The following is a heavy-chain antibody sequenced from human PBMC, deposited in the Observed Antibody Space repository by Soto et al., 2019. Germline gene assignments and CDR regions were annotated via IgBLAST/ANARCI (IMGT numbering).Heavy chain of an antibody. J-gene: IGHJ6*03. Sequence: GGSLRLSCAASGFTFSSYSMNWVRQAPGKGLEWVSSISSSSSYIYYADSVKGRFTISRDNAKNSLYLQMNSLRAEDTAVYYCARVPGIVRTPDPKDYHMDVWGKGTTVTVSS. CDR3: ARVPGIVRTPDPKDYHMDV. CDR2: ISSSSSYI. V-gene: IGHV3-21*01. D-gene: IGHD2-15*01. CDR1: GFTFSSYS.